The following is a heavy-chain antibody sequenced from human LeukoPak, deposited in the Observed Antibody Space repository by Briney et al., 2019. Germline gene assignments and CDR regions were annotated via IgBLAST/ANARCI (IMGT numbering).Heavy chain of an antibody. CDR3: ARPLLPYCTNGVCYEAGRLWFDP. Sequence: AASVKVSCKASGYTFTTYGISWVRQAPGQGLEWMGWINPNSGGTNYAQKFQGRVTMTRDTSISTAYMELSRLRSDDTAVYYCARPLLPYCTNGVCYEAGRLWFDPWGQGTLVTVSS. J-gene: IGHJ5*02. CDR2: INPNSGGT. D-gene: IGHD2-8*01. CDR1: GYTFTTYG. V-gene: IGHV1-2*02.